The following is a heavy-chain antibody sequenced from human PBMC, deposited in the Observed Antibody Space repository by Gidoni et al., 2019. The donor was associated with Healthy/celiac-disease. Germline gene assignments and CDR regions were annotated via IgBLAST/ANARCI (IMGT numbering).Heavy chain of an antibody. Sequence: EVQLVESGGGLVKPGGSLRLSCVASGLPFSSYSMNWVRQAPGKGLEWVSSISSSSSYIYYADSVKGRFTISRDNAKNSLYLQMNSLRAEDTAVYYCARDLQTTSDYWGQGTLVTVSS. D-gene: IGHD1-1*01. V-gene: IGHV3-21*01. J-gene: IGHJ4*02. CDR1: GLPFSSYS. CDR3: ARDLQTTSDY. CDR2: ISSSSSYI.